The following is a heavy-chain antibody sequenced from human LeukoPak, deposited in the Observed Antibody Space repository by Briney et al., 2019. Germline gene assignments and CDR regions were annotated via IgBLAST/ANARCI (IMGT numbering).Heavy chain of an antibody. CDR1: GVTFSTYA. CDR3: ARDLQRSHFDWSLIGNT. D-gene: IGHD3-9*01. CDR2: IKQDGSEK. V-gene: IGHV3-7*04. J-gene: IGHJ5*02. Sequence: PGGSLRLSCAASGVTFSTYARTWIRQPPGKGLQWVATIKQDGSEKYYVDSVKGRFTISRDNAKNSLYLQMNSLRAEDTAVYYCARDLQRSHFDWSLIGNTWGQGTLVTVSS.